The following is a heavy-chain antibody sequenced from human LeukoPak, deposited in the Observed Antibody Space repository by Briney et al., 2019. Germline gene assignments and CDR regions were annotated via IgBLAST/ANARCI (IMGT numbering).Heavy chain of an antibody. CDR2: ISGSSSTT. V-gene: IGHV3-48*01. CDR1: GFTFSSYS. Sequence: GGSLRLSCAASGFTFSSYSMNWVRQAPGKGLEWVSYISGSSSTTYYADSVKGRFTISRDNAKKSLYLQMNSLRAEDTAVYYCARDQYGDYSLDYWGQGTLVTVSS. CDR3: ARDQYGDYSLDY. D-gene: IGHD4-17*01. J-gene: IGHJ4*02.